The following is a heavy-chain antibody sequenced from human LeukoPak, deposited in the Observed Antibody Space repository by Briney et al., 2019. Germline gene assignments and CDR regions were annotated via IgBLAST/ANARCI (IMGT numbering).Heavy chain of an antibody. J-gene: IGHJ6*02. CDR2: IKSKTDGETT. Sequence: GGSLRLSCAASGFTFSNSWMSWVRQAPGKGLEWVGRIKSKTDGETTDYAAPVKGRFTISRDDSKNTLHLQMNSLKTEDTAVYYCTTARCSSTSCPQDVWGQGTTVTVSS. CDR1: GFTFSNSW. D-gene: IGHD2-2*01. V-gene: IGHV3-15*01. CDR3: TTARCSSTSCPQDV.